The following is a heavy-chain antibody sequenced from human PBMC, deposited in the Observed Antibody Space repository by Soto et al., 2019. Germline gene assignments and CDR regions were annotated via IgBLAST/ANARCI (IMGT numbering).Heavy chain of an antibody. Sequence: QVQLVESGGGLVKPGGSLRLSCAASGFTFSDYYMSWIRQAPGKGLEWVSYISSSSSYTNYADSVKGRFTISRDNAKNSLYLQMNSLRAEDTAVYYCARDSPIYSSGWSQGGDDYFDYWGQGTLVTVSS. CDR1: GFTFSDYY. V-gene: IGHV3-11*06. CDR3: ARDSPIYSSGWSQGGDDYFDY. D-gene: IGHD6-19*01. J-gene: IGHJ4*02. CDR2: ISSSSSYT.